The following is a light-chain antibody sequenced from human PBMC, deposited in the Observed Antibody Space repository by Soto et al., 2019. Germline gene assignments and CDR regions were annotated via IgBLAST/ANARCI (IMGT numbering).Light chain of an antibody. Sequence: QSVLTQPASVSGSPGQSITFSCTGTNSDVGSYDLVSWYQQHPGKAPKLMIYAVSQRPSGVSNRFSGSKSGDTASLTISGLQAEDGAGYDGFSYAGSGTPWVLGGATQLTV. J-gene: IGLJ3*02. CDR3: FSYAGSGTPWV. CDR1: NSDVGSYDL. V-gene: IGLV2-23*02. CDR2: AVS.